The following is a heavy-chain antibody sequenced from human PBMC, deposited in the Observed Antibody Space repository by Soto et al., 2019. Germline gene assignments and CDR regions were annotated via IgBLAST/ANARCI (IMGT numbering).Heavy chain of an antibody. CDR1: GFTFDDYA. D-gene: IGHD6-6*01. CDR3: AKDRSSIAARPDYFDY. J-gene: IGHJ4*02. V-gene: IGHV3-9*01. Sequence: GGSLRLSCAASGFTFDDYAMHWVRQAPGKGLEWVSGISWNSGSIGYADSVKGRFTISRDNAKNSLYLQMNSLRAEDTALYYCAKDRSSIAARPDYFDYWGQGTLVTVSS. CDR2: ISWNSGSI.